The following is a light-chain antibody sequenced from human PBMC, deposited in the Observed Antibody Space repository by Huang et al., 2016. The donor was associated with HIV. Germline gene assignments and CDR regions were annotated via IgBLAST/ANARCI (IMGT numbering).Light chain of an antibody. Sequence: IQMTQSPSSLPAFVGDRVTLTCRASQSINTYLNWYQQKIGESPKLLIYAASSLQSGVPLSVGGSGSGTNFALTITNLQSGDFAVYYCHQSYSIPWTFGQGTRVGI. V-gene: IGKV1-39*01. CDR3: HQSYSIPWT. J-gene: IGKJ1*01. CDR1: QSINTY. CDR2: AAS.